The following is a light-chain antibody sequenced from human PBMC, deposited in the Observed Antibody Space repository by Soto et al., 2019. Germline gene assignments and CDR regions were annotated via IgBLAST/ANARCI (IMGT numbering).Light chain of an antibody. CDR1: QSISSW. Sequence: DIPMTQSPSTLSASVGDRVTITCRASQSISSWLAWYQQKPGKAPKLLIYKASSLESGVPSRFRGSGSGTEFTLTISSLQPDDFATYYCQQYNSYQYTFGQGTKLEIK. V-gene: IGKV1-5*03. CDR3: QQYNSYQYT. CDR2: KAS. J-gene: IGKJ2*01.